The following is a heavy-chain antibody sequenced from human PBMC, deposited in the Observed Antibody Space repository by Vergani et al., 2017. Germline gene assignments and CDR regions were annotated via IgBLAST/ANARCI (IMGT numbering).Heavy chain of an antibody. CDR2: VSTGTKSQ. J-gene: IGHJ3*01. CDR1: GFVFSSYI. V-gene: IGHV3-48*01. CDR3: AREYSSTSGRAFDF. D-gene: IGHD2-2*01. Sequence: QLVESGGGWVQPGGSLRLSCVVSGFVFSSYIMNWVRQAPGKGLEWVSFVSTGTKSQSYAEYVKGRFTISRDSAKNSLYLQMDSLRAEDTAVYYCAREYSSTSGRAFDFWGQGTKVTVSS.